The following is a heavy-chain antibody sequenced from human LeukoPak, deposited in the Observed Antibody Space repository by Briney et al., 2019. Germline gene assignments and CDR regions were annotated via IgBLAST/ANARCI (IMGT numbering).Heavy chain of an antibody. CDR2: ITGSGGFT. V-gene: IGHV3-23*01. CDR3: VRSLDY. J-gene: IGHJ4*02. Sequence: GGSLRLSCAASGFPFSTYAMNWVRQAPGKGLEWVSVITGSGGFTQYADSVKGRFTISRDNSKNTVYLQMNSLRVEDTALYYCVRSLDYWGQGTLVTVSS. CDR1: GFPFSTYA.